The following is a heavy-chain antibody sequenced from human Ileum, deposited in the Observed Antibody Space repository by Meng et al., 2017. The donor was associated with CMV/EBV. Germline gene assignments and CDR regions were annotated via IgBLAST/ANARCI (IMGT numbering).Heavy chain of an antibody. V-gene: IGHV3-72*01. CDR1: GFSISDHY. D-gene: IGHD1-1*01. Sequence: GESLKISCTASGFSISDHYMDWVRQAPGKGLEWVGQIQNRAPNYNTFYADSVQGRFTILRDDSKNSVYLQMSSLEADDTAVYYCAKDWHWGTTYYGMNVWGQGSTVTVSS. J-gene: IGHJ6*02. CDR2: IQNRAPNYNT. CDR3: AKDWHWGTTYYGMNV.